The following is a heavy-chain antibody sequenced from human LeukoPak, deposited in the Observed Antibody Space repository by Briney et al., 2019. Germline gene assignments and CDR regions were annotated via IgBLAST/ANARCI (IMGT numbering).Heavy chain of an antibody. CDR2: INPSGGST. Sequence: ASAKVSCKASGYTFTSYYMHWVRQAPGQGLEWMGIINPSGGSTSYAQKFQGRVTITRDTSTSTVYMELSSLRSEDTAVYYCARSELQFDYFDYWGQGTLVTVSS. V-gene: IGHV1-46*01. D-gene: IGHD5-24*01. CDR1: GYTFTSYY. J-gene: IGHJ4*02. CDR3: ARSELQFDYFDY.